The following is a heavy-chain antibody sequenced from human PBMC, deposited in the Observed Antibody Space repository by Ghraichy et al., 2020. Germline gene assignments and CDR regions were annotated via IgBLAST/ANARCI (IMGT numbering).Heavy chain of an antibody. CDR1: GGSISSYY. CDR3: ARDANTQELRPFDI. V-gene: IGHV4-59*01. D-gene: IGHD1-7*01. CDR2: IYYSGST. J-gene: IGHJ3*02. Sequence: SETLSLTCTVSGGSISSYYWSWIRQPPGKGLEWIGYIYYSGSTNYNPSLKSRVTISVDTSKNQFSLKLSSVTAADTAVYYCARDANTQELRPFDIWGQGTMVTVSS.